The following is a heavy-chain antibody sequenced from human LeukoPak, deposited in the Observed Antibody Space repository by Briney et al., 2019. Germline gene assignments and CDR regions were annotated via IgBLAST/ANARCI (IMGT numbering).Heavy chain of an antibody. CDR2: ISPHNGNT. Sequence: ASVKVSCRASGHTFSSFGIFWVRQDPGQGLEWMGWISPHNGNTKVAQKFEDRVTLTTDTSTSTAYMELRSLRSDDTAVYYCARGLYDYVWGSYQDWGQGTLVTVSS. CDR3: ARGLYDYVWGSYQD. V-gene: IGHV1-18*01. J-gene: IGHJ4*02. CDR1: GHTFSSFG. D-gene: IGHD3-16*02.